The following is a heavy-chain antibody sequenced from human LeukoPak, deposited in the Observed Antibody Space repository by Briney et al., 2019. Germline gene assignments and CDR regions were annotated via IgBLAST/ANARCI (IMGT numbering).Heavy chain of an antibody. J-gene: IGHJ1*01. Sequence: SQTLPLTCAISGDSVSSNSAAWTWIRQSPSRGLEWLGRTYYRSKWYNEYAISVKSRITINPDTSKNQFSLQLNSVTPEDTAAYYCASTYGGHFQHWGQGTLVTVSS. CDR3: ASTYGGHFQH. CDR1: GDSVSSNSAA. V-gene: IGHV6-1*01. CDR2: TYYRSKWYN. D-gene: IGHD4-23*01.